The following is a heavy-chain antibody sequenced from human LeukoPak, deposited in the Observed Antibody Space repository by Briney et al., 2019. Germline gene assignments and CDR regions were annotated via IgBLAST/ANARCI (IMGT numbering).Heavy chain of an antibody. J-gene: IGHJ4*02. CDR2: INGDGSTK. CDR3: ARETAGGNAH. V-gene: IGHV3-74*01. D-gene: IGHD6-13*01. Sequence: GGSLRLSCAASGFTFSSYAMSWVRQAPGKGLVWVSRINGDGSTKSYADSVRGRFTISRDNAANTLYLQMNSLRAEDSAVYHCARETAGGNAHWGQGTLVTVSS. CDR1: GFTFSSYA.